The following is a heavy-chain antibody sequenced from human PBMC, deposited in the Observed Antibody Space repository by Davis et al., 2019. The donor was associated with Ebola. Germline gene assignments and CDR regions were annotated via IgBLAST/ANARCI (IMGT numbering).Heavy chain of an antibody. V-gene: IGHV4-39*01. D-gene: IGHD2-15*01. CDR2: IYYSGST. J-gene: IGHJ4*02. CDR3: HYDCSGGSCLQGFDY. CDR1: GGSISSSSYY. Sequence: SETLSLTCTVSGGSISSSSYYWGWIRQPPGKGLEWIGSIYYSGSTYYNPSLKSRVTISVDTSKNQFSLKLSSVTAADTAVYYCHYDCSGGSCLQGFDYWGQGTLVTVSS.